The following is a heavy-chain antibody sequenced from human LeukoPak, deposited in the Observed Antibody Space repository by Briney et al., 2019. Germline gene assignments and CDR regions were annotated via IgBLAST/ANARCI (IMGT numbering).Heavy chain of an antibody. D-gene: IGHD3-3*01. J-gene: IGHJ6*03. CDR2: INSNTGNA. Sequence: VASVKVSCKASGYTFTSYYMHWVRQAPGQGLEWMGWINSNTGNAKYAQGFTGRFVFSLDTSVSTAYLQISSLKAEDTAVYYCARVESHGSLGVWGNGTTVTV. CDR1: GYTFTSYY. CDR3: ARVESHGSLGV. V-gene: IGHV7-4-1*02.